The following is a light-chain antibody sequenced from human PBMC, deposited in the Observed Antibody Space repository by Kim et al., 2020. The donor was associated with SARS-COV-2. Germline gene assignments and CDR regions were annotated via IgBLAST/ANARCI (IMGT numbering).Light chain of an antibody. CDR1: QGVSSH. V-gene: IGKV3-15*01. CDR2: GAS. Sequence: SASYSCWARQGVSSHLAWYQLIPGQAPRLLIYGASTRATGIPARFSGSESETECTLTNSSQQSEDFAVYYSQHYNNWPPSCTFVPGTKMYIK. J-gene: IGKJ3*01. CDR3: QHYNNWPPSCT.